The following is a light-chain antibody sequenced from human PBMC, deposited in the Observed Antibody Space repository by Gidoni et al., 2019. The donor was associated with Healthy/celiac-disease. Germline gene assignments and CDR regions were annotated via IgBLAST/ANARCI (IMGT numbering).Light chain of an antibody. Sequence: EIVLTQSPCTLSLSPGERATLSCRARQSVSSSYLAWYQQKPGQAPRLLIYGASSRATGIPDRFSGSGSGTDFTLTISRLEPEDFAVYYCQQYGSSPLGTFXHXTKVEIK. CDR1: QSVSSSY. CDR2: GAS. V-gene: IGKV3-20*01. J-gene: IGKJ3*01. CDR3: QQYGSSPLGT.